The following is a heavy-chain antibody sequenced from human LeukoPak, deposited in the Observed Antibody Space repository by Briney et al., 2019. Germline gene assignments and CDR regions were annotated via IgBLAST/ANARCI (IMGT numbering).Heavy chain of an antibody. CDR3: ARDYSSSSLSN. J-gene: IGHJ4*02. D-gene: IGHD6-6*01. V-gene: IGHV3-21*01. CDR2: ISSSSYI. Sequence: PGGSLRLSCAASGFTFSSYSMNWVCQAPGKGLEWVSSISSSSYIYYADSVKGRFTISRDNAKNSLYLQMNSLRAEDTAVYYCARDYSSSSLSNWGQGTLVTVSS. CDR1: GFTFSSYS.